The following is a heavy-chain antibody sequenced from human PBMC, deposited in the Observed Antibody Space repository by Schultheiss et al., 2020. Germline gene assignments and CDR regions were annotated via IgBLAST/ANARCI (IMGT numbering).Heavy chain of an antibody. V-gene: IGHV3-23*01. CDR1: GFTFSSYS. D-gene: IGHD1-14*01. CDR3: ARVAGPVAPYWYLDL. J-gene: IGHJ2*01. CDR2: FSGSGGST. Sequence: LSLTCAASGFTFSSYSMNWVRQAPGKGLEWVSAFSGSGGSTYYADSVKGRFTISRDNSKNTLYLQMNSLRAEHTAVYYCARVAGPVAPYWYLDLWGRGTLVTVSS.